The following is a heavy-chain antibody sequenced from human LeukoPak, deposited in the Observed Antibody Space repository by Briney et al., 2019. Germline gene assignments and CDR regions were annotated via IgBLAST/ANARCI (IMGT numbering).Heavy chain of an antibody. V-gene: IGHV3-23*01. CDR1: GFTLSSYA. Sequence: GGSLRLSCAASGFTLSSYAMSWVRQAPGKGLEWVSAISGSGGSTYYADSVKGRFTVSRDNSKNTLYLQMNSLRAEDTAVYYCAKVLLGSSWYLLFDYWGQGTLVTVSS. J-gene: IGHJ4*02. CDR3: AKVLLGSSWYLLFDY. D-gene: IGHD6-13*01. CDR2: ISGSGGST.